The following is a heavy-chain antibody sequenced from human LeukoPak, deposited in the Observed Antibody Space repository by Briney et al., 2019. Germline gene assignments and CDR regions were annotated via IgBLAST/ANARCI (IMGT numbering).Heavy chain of an antibody. CDR3: AKDVLRAKYYDSSPYYFDY. CDR1: GFTFSSYG. D-gene: IGHD3-22*01. J-gene: IGHJ4*02. CDR2: IRYDGSNK. V-gene: IGHV3-30*02. Sequence: GGSLRLSCAASGFTFSSYGMHWVRQAPGKGLEWVAFIRYDGSNKYYADSVKGRFTISRDNSKNTLYLQMNSLRAEDTAVYYCAKDVLRAKYYDSSPYYFDYWGQGTLVTVSS.